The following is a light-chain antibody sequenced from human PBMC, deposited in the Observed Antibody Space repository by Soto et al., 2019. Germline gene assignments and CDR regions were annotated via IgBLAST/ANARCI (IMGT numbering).Light chain of an antibody. CDR3: QQYANYRT. Sequence: DVRLTQSPATLSASIGDRVTITCRASQSISSWLAWYQQKPGKAPKLLIYDASNLDSGVPSRFSGSGSGTEFSLTISNLEPDDCATYYCQQYANYRTFGQGTKLDIK. V-gene: IGKV1-5*01. CDR2: DAS. CDR1: QSISSW. J-gene: IGKJ1*01.